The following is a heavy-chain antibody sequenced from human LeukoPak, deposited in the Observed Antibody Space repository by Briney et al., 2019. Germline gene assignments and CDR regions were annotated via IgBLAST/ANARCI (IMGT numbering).Heavy chain of an antibody. CDR1: GYTFTSYG. CDR3: ARVRDDYGDYVSDY. V-gene: IGHV1-18*01. CDR2: ISAYNGNT. Sequence: GASVKVSCKASGYTFTSYGISWVRQAPGQGLEWMGWISAYNGNTNYAQKLQGRVTMTTDTSTSTAYMELRSLRSDDTAVYYCARVRDDYGDYVSDYWGQGTLVTVSS. D-gene: IGHD4-17*01. J-gene: IGHJ4*02.